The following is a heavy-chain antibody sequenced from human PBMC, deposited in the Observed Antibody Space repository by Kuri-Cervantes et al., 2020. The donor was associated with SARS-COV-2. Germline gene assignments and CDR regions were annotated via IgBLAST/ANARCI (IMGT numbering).Heavy chain of an antibody. CDR3: ARDLKESKGMDFDY. CDR1: GSTFSSYS. V-gene: IGHV3-21*01. D-gene: IGHD5-24*01. Sequence: GGSLRLSCAASGSTFSSYSMNWVRQAPGKGLEWVSSISSSSSYIYYADSVKGRFTISRDNAKNSLYLQMNSLRAEDTAVYYCARDLKESKGMDFDYWGQGTLVTVSS. J-gene: IGHJ4*02. CDR2: ISSSSSYI.